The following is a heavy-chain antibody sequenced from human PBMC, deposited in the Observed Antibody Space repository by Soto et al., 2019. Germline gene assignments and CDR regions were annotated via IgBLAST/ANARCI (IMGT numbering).Heavy chain of an antibody. Sequence: GASVKVSCKASGYTLTDYYLHWVRQAPGQGLEWMGTINPFGGSTNYPQNFQGRVAMTRDTSTSTVYMELSRLRSDDTAVYYCARDENLAPFDYWGQGTLVTVSS. V-gene: IGHV1-46*01. CDR3: ARDENLAPFDY. CDR1: GYTLTDYY. J-gene: IGHJ4*02. CDR2: INPFGGST.